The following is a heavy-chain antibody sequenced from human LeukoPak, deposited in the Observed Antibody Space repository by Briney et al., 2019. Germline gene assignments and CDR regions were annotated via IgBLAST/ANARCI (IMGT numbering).Heavy chain of an antibody. V-gene: IGHV3-72*01. Sequence: QPGGSLRLSCAASGFTFSDHYMDWVRQAPGKGLEWVGRTRNKANSYTTEYAASVKGRFTISRDDSKNSLYLRMNSLKTEDTAVYYCTVAAIQYYYYGMDVWGQGTTGTVSS. CDR3: TVAAIQYYYYGMDV. J-gene: IGHJ6*02. CDR2: TRNKANSYTT. CDR1: GFTFSDHY. D-gene: IGHD2-15*01.